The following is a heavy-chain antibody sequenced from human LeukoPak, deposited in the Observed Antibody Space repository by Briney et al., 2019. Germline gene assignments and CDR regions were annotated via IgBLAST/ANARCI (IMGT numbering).Heavy chain of an antibody. CDR3: ARALTTLTYEGY. J-gene: IGHJ4*02. Sequence: GGSLRLSCAASEFTFSTYHMHWIRQAPGKGLEWVSSISGSNSYIFYADSVKGRFTVSRDNAKDSLYLQMNSLRAEDTAVYYCARALTTLTYEGYWGQGTLVTVSS. D-gene: IGHD1-1*01. V-gene: IGHV3-21*01. CDR1: EFTFSTYH. CDR2: ISGSNSYI.